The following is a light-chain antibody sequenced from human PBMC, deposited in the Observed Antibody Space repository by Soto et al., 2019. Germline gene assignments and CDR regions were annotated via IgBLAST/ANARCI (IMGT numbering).Light chain of an antibody. V-gene: IGKV3-20*01. CDR3: QQYGGSPRLT. CDR1: QSVSSNY. J-gene: IGKJ4*01. CDR2: GTS. Sequence: EIVLTQSPGTLSLSPGERATLSCRASQSVSSNYLAWYQQKPGQAPRLLIYGTSSKATGIPDRFSGSGSATDFTLTISRLEPEDFSVYYCQQYGGSPRLTFGGGTKMELK.